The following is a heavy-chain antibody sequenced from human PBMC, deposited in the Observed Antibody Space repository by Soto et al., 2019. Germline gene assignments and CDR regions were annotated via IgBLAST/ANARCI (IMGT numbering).Heavy chain of an antibody. CDR3: ASVTFGGIVLAH. J-gene: IGHJ4*02. D-gene: IGHD3-16*01. CDR1: AASFSKYY. Sequence: SETQSLTCTVSAASFSKYYWTWIRQPPGKGLEWIGYIYFNGNTKYNPSLEGRLTISIDTSKKEFSLKLTSVTAADAAVYYCASVTFGGIVLAHWGQGTLVTVSS. CDR2: IYFNGNT. V-gene: IGHV4-59*01.